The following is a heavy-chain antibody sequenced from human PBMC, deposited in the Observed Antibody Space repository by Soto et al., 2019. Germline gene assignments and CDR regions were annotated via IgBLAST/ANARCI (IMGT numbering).Heavy chain of an antibody. CDR2: IYYSGST. CDR3: ARLGPQLWLFGPHDY. J-gene: IGHJ4*02. CDR1: GGSISSGSYY. Sequence: SETLSLTCTVSGGSISSGSYYWGWIRQPPGKGLEWIGSIYYSGSTYYNPSLKSRVTISVDTSKNQFSLKLSSVTAADTAVYYCARLGPQLWLFGPHDYWGQGTLVTVSS. D-gene: IGHD5-18*01. V-gene: IGHV4-39*01.